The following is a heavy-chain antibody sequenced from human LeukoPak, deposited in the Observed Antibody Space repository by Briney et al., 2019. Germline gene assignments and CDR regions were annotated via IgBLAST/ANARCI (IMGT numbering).Heavy chain of an antibody. D-gene: IGHD5-18*01. J-gene: IGHJ6*03. CDR2: IHHSGST. CDR3: ARGVRGDSSYIHLCYYDYYKDV. Sequence: PSETLSLTCAVYGGSFSGYYWSWIRHPPGKGLEWIGEIHHSGSTNYNPSLKSRVTISVDTSKNQFSLKLSSVTAADTAVYYCARGVRGDSSYIHLCYYDYYKDVWGKGTTVTVSS. V-gene: IGHV4-34*01. CDR1: GGSFSGYY.